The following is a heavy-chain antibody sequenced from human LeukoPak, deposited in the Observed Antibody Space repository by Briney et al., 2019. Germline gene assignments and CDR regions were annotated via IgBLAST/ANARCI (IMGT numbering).Heavy chain of an antibody. Sequence: SETLSLTCTVSGGSISSYYWSWIRQPAGKGLEWIGRIYTSGSTNYNPSLKSRVTMSVDTSKNQFSLKLSSVTAADTAVYYCARDRYSSSSYAFDIWGQGTMVTVSS. J-gene: IGHJ3*02. D-gene: IGHD6-13*01. CDR1: GGSISSYY. CDR3: ARDRYSSSSYAFDI. CDR2: IYTSGST. V-gene: IGHV4-4*07.